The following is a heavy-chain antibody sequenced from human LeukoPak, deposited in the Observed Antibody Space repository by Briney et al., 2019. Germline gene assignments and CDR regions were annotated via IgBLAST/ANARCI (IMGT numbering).Heavy chain of an antibody. D-gene: IGHD6-19*01. J-gene: IGHJ6*03. CDR2: INEDGSDE. CDR3: ARIEAVAASYYYYYMDV. V-gene: IGHV3-7*01. Sequence: GGSLGLSCAASGFTFSSYSMNWVRQAPGKGLEWVASINEDGSDEYVDSVKGRLTISRDNAKNSLYLQMNSLRAEDTAVYYCARIEAVAASYYYYYMDVWGKGTTVTVSS. CDR1: GFTFSSYS.